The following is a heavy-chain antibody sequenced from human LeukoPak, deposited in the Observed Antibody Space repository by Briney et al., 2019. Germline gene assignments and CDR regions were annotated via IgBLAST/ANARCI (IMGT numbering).Heavy chain of an antibody. CDR3: AKMQGYFDY. J-gene: IGHJ4*02. CDR2: ITSSGETT. CDR1: GSIPFNSYS. V-gene: IGHV3-23*01. Sequence: GGSLRLSCAASGSIPFNSYSMSWVRQAPGKGLEWVSAITSSGETTYYADSVKGRFTISRDNSRNMVYLQMNSLRAEDAATYYCAKMQGYFDYWGQGSLVTVSS.